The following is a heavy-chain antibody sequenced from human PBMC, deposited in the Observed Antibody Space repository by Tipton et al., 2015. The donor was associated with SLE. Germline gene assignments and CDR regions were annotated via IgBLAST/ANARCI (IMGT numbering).Heavy chain of an antibody. V-gene: IGHV5-51*01. D-gene: IGHD6-19*01. Sequence: VQLVQSGAEVKKPGESLKISCKGSGYSFTSYWIGWVRQMRGKGLEWMGIIYPGDSETIYSPSFQGRVTISADKSISTAYLQWSSLKASDTAMYYCARVHTSGWRTDDAFDIWGQGTTVTVSS. CDR1: GYSFTSYW. CDR3: ARVHTSGWRTDDAFDI. J-gene: IGHJ3*02. CDR2: IYPGDSET.